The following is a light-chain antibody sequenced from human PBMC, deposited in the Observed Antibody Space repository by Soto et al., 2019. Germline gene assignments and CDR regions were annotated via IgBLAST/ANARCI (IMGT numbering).Light chain of an antibody. CDR2: DAS. CDR1: QSISSW. Sequence: DIQMTQSPSTLSASVGDRVTITCRASQSISSWLAWYQQKPGKAPKLLIYDASSLESGVPSRFSGSGSGTEFTLTISSLQPDDFATYYCQQYNSYLWTVVQGTMVDI. CDR3: QQYNSYLWT. V-gene: IGKV1-5*01. J-gene: IGKJ1*01.